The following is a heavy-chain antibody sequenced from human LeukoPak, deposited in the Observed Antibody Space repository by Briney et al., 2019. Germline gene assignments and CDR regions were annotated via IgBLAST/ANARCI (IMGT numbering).Heavy chain of an antibody. J-gene: IGHJ4*02. Sequence: ASVKVSCKASGYTFTTYEISWVRQAPGQGREWLGGISAYNGKTNYAQNFQGRVTMTTDTSTSTAYMELRSLRSDDTAVYYCARGRSKNYSLTWGSNYWGQGTLVTVSS. CDR1: GYTFTTYE. CDR3: ARGRSKNYSLTWGSNY. V-gene: IGHV1-18*01. CDR2: ISAYNGKT. D-gene: IGHD2-15*01.